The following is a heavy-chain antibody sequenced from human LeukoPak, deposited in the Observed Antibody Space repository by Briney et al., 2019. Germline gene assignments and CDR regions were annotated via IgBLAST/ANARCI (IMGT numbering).Heavy chain of an antibody. CDR3: AKDLGREMATTSFDY. CDR1: GYTFTGYY. J-gene: IGHJ4*02. D-gene: IGHD5-24*01. CDR2: INPNSGGT. V-gene: IGHV1-2*02. Sequence: GPVKVSCKASGYTFTGYYMHWVRQAPGQGLEWMGWINPNSGGTNYAQKFQGRVTMTRDTSISTAYMELSRLRSDDTAVYYCAKDLGREMATTSFDYWGQGTLVTVSS.